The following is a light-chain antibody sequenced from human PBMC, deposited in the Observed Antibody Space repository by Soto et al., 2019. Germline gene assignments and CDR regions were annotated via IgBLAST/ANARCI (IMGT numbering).Light chain of an antibody. J-gene: IGKJ4*01. CDR3: QQRSNCL. V-gene: IGKV3-11*01. CDR2: DAS. CDR1: RSVSSY. Sequence: EIVLTQSPATLSLSPGERATLSCRASRSVSSYLAYWQQKPGQAPRLLIYDASNRATGIPARFSGSGSGTDFTLTISSLEPEDFAVYYCQQRSNCLFGGGTKVEIK.